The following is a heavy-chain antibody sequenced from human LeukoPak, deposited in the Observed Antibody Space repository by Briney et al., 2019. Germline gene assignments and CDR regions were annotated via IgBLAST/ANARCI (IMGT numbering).Heavy chain of an antibody. Sequence: GGSLRLSCAASGFTFSSYAMSWVRQAPGKGVEWVSAISGSGGSTYYADSLKGRFTISRDNSKNTLYPQMNSLRAENTAVYYCAKDLYYDSSATRSDDAFDIWGQGTMVTVSS. CDR1: GFTFSSYA. J-gene: IGHJ3*02. V-gene: IGHV3-23*01. D-gene: IGHD3-22*01. CDR2: ISGSGGST. CDR3: AKDLYYDSSATRSDDAFDI.